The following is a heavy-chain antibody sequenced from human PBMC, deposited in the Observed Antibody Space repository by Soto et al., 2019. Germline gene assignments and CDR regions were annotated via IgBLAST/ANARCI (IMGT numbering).Heavy chain of an antibody. V-gene: IGHV5-10-1*01. CDR1: GYSFTSYW. CDR2: IDPSDSYT. Sequence: GESLTISCKGSGYSFTSYWIIWVLQMPGKGLEWMGRIDPSDSYTNYSPSFQGHVTISADKSISTDYLQWSSLKASDTAMYYCARHFGTTVTVDYWGQGTLVTVS. J-gene: IGHJ4*02. D-gene: IGHD4-17*01. CDR3: ARHFGTTVTVDY.